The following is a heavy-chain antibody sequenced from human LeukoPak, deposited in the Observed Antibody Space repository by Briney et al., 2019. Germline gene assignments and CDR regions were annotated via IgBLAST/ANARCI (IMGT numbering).Heavy chain of an antibody. D-gene: IGHD3-10*01. Sequence: SETLSLTCTVSGGSISRYYWSWIRQPAGKGLEWIGRIYTSGSTNYNPSLKSRVTMSVDTSKNQFSLKLSSVTAADTAVYYCARDLDGSGPYYGMDVWGQGTTVTVSS. CDR1: GGSISRYY. CDR3: ARDLDGSGPYYGMDV. CDR2: IYTSGST. J-gene: IGHJ6*02. V-gene: IGHV4-4*07.